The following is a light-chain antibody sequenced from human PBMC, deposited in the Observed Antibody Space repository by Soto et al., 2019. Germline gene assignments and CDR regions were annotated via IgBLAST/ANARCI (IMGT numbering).Light chain of an antibody. V-gene: IGLV3-1*01. CDR3: QAWDRSTGV. J-gene: IGLJ2*01. CDR2: QDS. Sequence: SYELTQPPSVSVSPGQTASITCSGDKLGDKYACWYQQKPGQSPVLVIYQDSKRPSGSPERFSGSNSGNTATLTISGTQAMEEADYYCQAWDRSTGVFGGGTKLTVL. CDR1: KLGDKY.